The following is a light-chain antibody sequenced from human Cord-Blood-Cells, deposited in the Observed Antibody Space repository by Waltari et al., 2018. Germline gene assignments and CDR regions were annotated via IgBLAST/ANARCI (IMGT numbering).Light chain of an antibody. CDR1: QSISSW. J-gene: IGKJ1*01. CDR2: KAS. CDR3: QQYNSYPWT. Sequence: DIQMTQSPSTLSASVGDRVTITCRAGQSISSWLDLYQQKPGKAPKLLIYKASSLESGVPSRFSGSGSGTEFTLTISSLQPDDFATYYCQQYNSYPWTFGQGTKVEIK. V-gene: IGKV1-5*03.